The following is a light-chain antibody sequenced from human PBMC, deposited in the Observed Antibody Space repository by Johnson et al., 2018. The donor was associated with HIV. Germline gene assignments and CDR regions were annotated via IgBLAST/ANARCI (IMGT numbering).Light chain of an antibody. CDR3: GTWDRSLSPHYV. CDR1: NSNIGSYY. J-gene: IGLJ1*01. CDR2: DNT. Sequence: QSVLTQPASVSAASGQKVNISCSGSNSNIGSYYVSWYQHLPGTAPKLLIYDNTKRPSGIPDRFSGSKSGTSATLDITGLQTGDEADYYCGTWDRSLSPHYVFGTGTQVTVL. V-gene: IGLV1-51*01.